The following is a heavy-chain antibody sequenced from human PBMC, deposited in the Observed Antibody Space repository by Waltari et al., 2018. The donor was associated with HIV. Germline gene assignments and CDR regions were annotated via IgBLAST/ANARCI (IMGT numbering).Heavy chain of an antibody. Sequence: QVQLVESGGGVVQPGRSLRRSCAASGFTFSSYGMPWVRQAAGKGLEWVAVISYDGSNKYYADSVKGRFTISRDNSKNTLYLQMNSLRAEDTAVYYCAKVGCSSTSCYSRYYYYYGMDVWGQGTTVTVSS. J-gene: IGHJ6*02. D-gene: IGHD2-2*02. V-gene: IGHV3-30*18. CDR3: AKVGCSSTSCYSRYYYYYGMDV. CDR1: GFTFSSYG. CDR2: ISYDGSNK.